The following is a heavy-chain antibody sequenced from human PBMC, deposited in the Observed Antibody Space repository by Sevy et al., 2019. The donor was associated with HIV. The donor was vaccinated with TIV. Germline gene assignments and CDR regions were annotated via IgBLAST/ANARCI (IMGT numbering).Heavy chain of an antibody. J-gene: IGHJ5*02. Sequence: KQSQTFSLTCTISGDSVSSSSVAWNWIRQSPSRGLEWLGRTYYRSKWYNDYALSVKNRIIISPDTSKNQLSLQLNSVTPEDTAVYYCARAITIFGLTIMLDPWGLGTLVTVSS. V-gene: IGHV6-1*01. CDR3: ARAITIFGLTIMLDP. CDR2: TYYRSKWYN. CDR1: GDSVSSSSVA. D-gene: IGHD3-3*01.